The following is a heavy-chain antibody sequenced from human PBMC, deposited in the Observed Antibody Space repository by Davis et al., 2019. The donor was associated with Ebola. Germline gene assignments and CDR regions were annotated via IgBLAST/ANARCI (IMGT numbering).Heavy chain of an antibody. V-gene: IGHV3-23*01. CDR1: GFTFRTYA. J-gene: IGHJ4*02. Sequence: PGGSLRLSCAASGFTFRTYAMNWVRQAPGKGLEWVSAVSGSGTTTGYADSVKGRFTISRDNSNNTLYLQMDSLRVEDTARYYCAKASWGPAARPLRDSWGQGTLVTVSS. CDR3: AKASWGPAARPLRDS. D-gene: IGHD2-2*02. CDR2: VSGSGTTT.